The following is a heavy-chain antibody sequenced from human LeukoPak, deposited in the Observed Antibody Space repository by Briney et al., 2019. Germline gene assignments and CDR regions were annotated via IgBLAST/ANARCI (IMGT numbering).Heavy chain of an antibody. J-gene: IGHJ4*02. CDR1: GGSFSGYY. D-gene: IGHD1-14*01. V-gene: IGHV4-34*01. CDR3: ARVRILI. CDR2: INHNGST. Sequence: SETLSLTCAVYGGSFSGYYRGWIRQPQGKGLERIEEINHNGSTNYNPSLRSRFTISVDTSKNQFSLKLSSVSAADTAVYYCARVRILIWGQGTLVTVSS.